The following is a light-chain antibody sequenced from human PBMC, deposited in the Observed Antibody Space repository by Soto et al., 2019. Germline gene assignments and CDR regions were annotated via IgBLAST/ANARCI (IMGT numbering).Light chain of an antibody. CDR2: GAS. CDR1: QSVTNTY. CDR3: QQRET. V-gene: IGKV3-20*01. J-gene: IGKJ1*01. Sequence: EIVLTQSPGTLSLSPGERDTLSCRASQSVTNTYLAWYHHKPGQAPRLLIFGASSRASGIPDRFSGSGSGTDFTLTISRLEPEEFAVYYCQQRETFGQGTKVEIK.